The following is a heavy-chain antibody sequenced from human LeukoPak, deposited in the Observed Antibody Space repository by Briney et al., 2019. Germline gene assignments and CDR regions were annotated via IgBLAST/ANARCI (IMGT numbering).Heavy chain of an antibody. CDR2: TNPNSGGT. J-gene: IGHJ4*02. D-gene: IGHD3-10*01. V-gene: IGHV1-2*02. CDR1: GYTFTGYY. Sequence: ASVKVSCKASGYTFTGYYLHWVRQAPGQGLQWMGWTNPNSGGTKYALTFQGRVTMTRDTSISTAHMELSRLTFDDTAVYYCAVMLTMVRGAVGDHWGQGTLVTVSS. CDR3: AVMLTMVRGAVGDH.